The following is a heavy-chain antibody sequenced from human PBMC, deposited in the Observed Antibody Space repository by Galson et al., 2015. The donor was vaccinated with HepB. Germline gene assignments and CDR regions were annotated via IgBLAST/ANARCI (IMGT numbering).Heavy chain of an antibody. J-gene: IGHJ6*02. CDR2: ISSDGTTK. V-gene: IGHV3-30*04. CDR1: GFTFSNYG. CDR3: ARIGDGYDHMRVYFNNGMDV. Sequence: SLRLSCAASGFTFSNYGFHWIRQPPGKGLEWVAVISSDGTTKNYADSVKGRFTISRDNSESTLSLEMNSLRSDDRAVYYCARIGDGYDHMRVYFNNGMDVWGQGTTVTVAS. D-gene: IGHD5-12*01.